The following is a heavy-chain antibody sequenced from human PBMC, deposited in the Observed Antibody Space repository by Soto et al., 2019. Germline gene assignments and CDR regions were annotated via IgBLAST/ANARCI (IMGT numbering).Heavy chain of an antibody. CDR1: GFTFSSYE. Sequence: PGGSLRLSCAASGFTFSSYEMNWVRQAPGKGLEWVSYISSSGSTIYYADSVKGRFTISRDNAKNSLYLQMNSLRAEDTAVYYCARDSFTVTTSYYGMDVWGQGTTVTVS. J-gene: IGHJ6*02. CDR3: ARDSFTVTTSYYGMDV. CDR2: ISSSGSTI. D-gene: IGHD4-4*01. V-gene: IGHV3-48*03.